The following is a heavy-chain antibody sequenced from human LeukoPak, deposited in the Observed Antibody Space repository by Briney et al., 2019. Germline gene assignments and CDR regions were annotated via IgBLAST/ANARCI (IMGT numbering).Heavy chain of an antibody. J-gene: IGHJ4*02. V-gene: IGHV4-39*01. Sequence: PSETLSLTCTVSGGSIGSSGYYWGWIRQPPGKGLEWVGCLYYSGSTYHNSSLTGRISMSVDTSKTQFSLRLNSVTASDTAFYYCARHDPETGGWRPFDSWGQGTLVTVSS. D-gene: IGHD6-19*01. CDR2: LYYSGST. CDR1: GGSIGSSGYY. CDR3: ARHDPETGGWRPFDS.